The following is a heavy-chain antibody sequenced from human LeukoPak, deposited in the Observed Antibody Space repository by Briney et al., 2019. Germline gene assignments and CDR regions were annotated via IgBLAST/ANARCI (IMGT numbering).Heavy chain of an antibody. CDR1: GFTFSSYW. CDR2: ISSSSSYI. D-gene: IGHD3-22*01. CDR3: ARAYYDHAFDI. V-gene: IGHV3-21*01. J-gene: IGHJ3*02. Sequence: GGSLRLSCAASGFTFSSYWMSWVRQAPGKGLECVSSISSSSSYIYYADSVKGRFTISRDNSKNTLYLQMNSLRAEDTAVYYCARAYYDHAFDIWGQGTMVTVSS.